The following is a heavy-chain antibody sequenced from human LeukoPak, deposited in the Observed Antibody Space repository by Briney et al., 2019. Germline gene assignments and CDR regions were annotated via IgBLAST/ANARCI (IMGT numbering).Heavy chain of an antibody. J-gene: IGHJ4*02. CDR2: IIPIFGTA. Sequence: ASVKVSCKASGGTFSSYAISWVRQAPGQGLEWMGGIIPIFGTANYAQKFQGRVTITADGSTSTAYMELSSLRSEDTAVYYCASVIYSSGWYPTFDYWGQGTLVTVSS. V-gene: IGHV1-69*01. CDR1: GGTFSSYA. CDR3: ASVIYSSGWYPTFDY. D-gene: IGHD6-19*01.